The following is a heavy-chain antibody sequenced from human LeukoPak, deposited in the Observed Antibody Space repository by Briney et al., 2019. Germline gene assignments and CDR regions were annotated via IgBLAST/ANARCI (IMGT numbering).Heavy chain of an antibody. V-gene: IGHV1-3*03. CDR2: INAGNGNT. CDR3: ARNSAVAGFDY. CDR1: GYTLTDYA. Sequence: ASVKVSCKASGYTLTDYAIHWVRQAPGQRLEWMGWINAGNGNTKYSQEFQGRVTIIRDTSAETAYMELSSLRSEDMAVYFCARNSAVAGFDYWGQGTLVTVSS. J-gene: IGHJ4*02. D-gene: IGHD6-19*01.